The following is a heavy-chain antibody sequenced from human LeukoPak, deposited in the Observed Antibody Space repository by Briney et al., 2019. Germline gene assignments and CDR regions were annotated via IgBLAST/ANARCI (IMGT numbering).Heavy chain of an antibody. V-gene: IGHV3-30*02. J-gene: IGHJ4*02. CDR3: AEDPRKSVGYDDSSGSGY. Sequence: PGGSLRLSCAASGFTFSSYGMHWVRKAPGKGLEWVAFIRYDGSNKYYADSVKGRFTISRDNSKNTLYLQMNSLRAEDTAVYYCAEDPRKSVGYDDSSGSGYWGQGTLVTVSS. D-gene: IGHD3-22*01. CDR2: IRYDGSNK. CDR1: GFTFSSYG.